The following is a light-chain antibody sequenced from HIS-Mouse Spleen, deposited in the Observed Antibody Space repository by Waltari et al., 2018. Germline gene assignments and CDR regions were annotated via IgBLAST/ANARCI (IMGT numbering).Light chain of an antibody. CDR3: SSYTSSSTVV. CDR1: SSDVGGYNY. V-gene: IGLV2-14*01. Sequence: QSALTQPASVSGSPGQSITISCTGTSSDVGGYNYLSWYQQHPGNAPKLMIYEVSNRPSGVSNRFSGSKSGNTASLTISGLQAEDEADYYCSSYTSSSTVVFGGGTKLTVL. J-gene: IGLJ2*01. CDR2: EVS.